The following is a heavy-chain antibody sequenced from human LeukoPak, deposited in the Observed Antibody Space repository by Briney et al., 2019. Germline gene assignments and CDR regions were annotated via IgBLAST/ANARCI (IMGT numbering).Heavy chain of an antibody. CDR1: GYTFTSYG. V-gene: IGHV1-18*01. CDR3: ARHIAGTVTSGLDI. D-gene: IGHD4-17*01. Sequence: ASVKLSCKASGYTFTSYGISWVRQAPGQGLEWMGWIKTYKGNTPYAQMIQGRVTMTTDTSTNTAYMELGSLRSDDTAVYYCARHIAGTVTSGLDIWGQGTMVTDSS. J-gene: IGHJ3*02. CDR2: IKTYKGNT.